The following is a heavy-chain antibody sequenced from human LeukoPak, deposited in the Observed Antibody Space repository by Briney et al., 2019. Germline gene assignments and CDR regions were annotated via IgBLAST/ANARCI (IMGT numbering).Heavy chain of an antibody. J-gene: IGHJ6*03. Sequence: GESLKISCEGSGYSFATYWIGWVRQMPGKGLEWMGIIYPGDSDTRYSPSFQGQVTISADKSISTAYLQWSSLKASDTAMYYCFRSAHRYMDVWGKGTTVTVSS. V-gene: IGHV5-51*01. CDR2: IYPGDSDT. CDR1: GYSFATYW. D-gene: IGHD3-3*01. CDR3: FRSAHRYMDV.